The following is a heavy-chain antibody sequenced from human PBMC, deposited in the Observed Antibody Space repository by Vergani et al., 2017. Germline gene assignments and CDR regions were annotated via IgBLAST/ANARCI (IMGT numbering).Heavy chain of an antibody. Sequence: VQMVESGGGLVKPGGSLRLSCAASGFTFSDYYMSWIRQAPGKGREWVSYISSSSSYTNYADSVKGRFTISRDNAKISLYLQMNSLRAEDTAVYYCARVGAGYSSPNWGQGTLVTGSS. J-gene: IGHJ4*02. D-gene: IGHD6-19*01. CDR3: ARVGAGYSSPN. CDR2: ISSSSSYT. V-gene: IGHV3-11*05. CDR1: GFTFSDYY.